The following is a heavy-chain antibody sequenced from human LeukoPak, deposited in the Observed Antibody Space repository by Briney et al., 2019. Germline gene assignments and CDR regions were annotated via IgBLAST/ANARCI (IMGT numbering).Heavy chain of an antibody. CDR3: ARNKYSSSWSSDY. D-gene: IGHD6-13*01. Sequence: SETLSLTCTVPGGSISSGDDYWSWIRQPPGKGLGWIGYIYYSGSTYYNPSLKSRVTISVDTSKNQFSLKLSSVTAADTAVYYCARNKYSSSWSSDYWGQGTLVTVSS. J-gene: IGHJ4*02. CDR1: GGSISSGDDY. CDR2: IYYSGST. V-gene: IGHV4-30-4*01.